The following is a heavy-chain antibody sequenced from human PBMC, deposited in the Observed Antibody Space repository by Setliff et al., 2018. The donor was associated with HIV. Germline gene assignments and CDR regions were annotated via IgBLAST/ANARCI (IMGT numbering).Heavy chain of an antibody. CDR3: ARGSGGTVPKPLDAFDI. J-gene: IGHJ3*02. CDR1: GASINTFS. Sequence: SETLSLTCVVSGASINTFSWSWIRQPPGKGLEWIGFVDHSGTTKYNPSLKGRLSMSADASRSHISLELNSVTAADTATYYCARGSGGTVPKPLDAFDIWGQGTLVT. V-gene: IGHV4-59*01. CDR2: VDHSGTT. D-gene: IGHD1-1*01.